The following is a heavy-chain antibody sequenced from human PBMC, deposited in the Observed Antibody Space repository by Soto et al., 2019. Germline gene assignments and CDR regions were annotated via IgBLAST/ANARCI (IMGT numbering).Heavy chain of an antibody. CDR1: GFTFSSYA. V-gene: IGHV3-23*01. CDR2: ISGSGGST. D-gene: IGHD3-10*01. Sequence: EVQLLECGGGLVQPGGSLRLSCAASGFTFSSYAMSWVRQAPGKGLEWVSAISGSGGSTYYADSVKGRFTISRDNSKNTLYLQMNSLRAEDTAVYYCAKAPTNYGSGSYYYYWGQGTLVTVSS. J-gene: IGHJ4*02. CDR3: AKAPTNYGSGSYYYY.